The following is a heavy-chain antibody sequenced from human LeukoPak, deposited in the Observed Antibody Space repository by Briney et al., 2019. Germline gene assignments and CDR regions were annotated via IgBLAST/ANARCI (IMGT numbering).Heavy chain of an antibody. CDR3: ASPEGVEGIAAAGNLGAFDI. Sequence: SETLSLTCTVSGGSISSGGYYWSWIRQPPGEGLEWIGSIYYSGSTYYNPSLKSRVTISVDTSKNQFSLKLSSVTAADTAVYYCASPEGVEGIAAAGNLGAFDIWGQGTMVTVSS. D-gene: IGHD6-13*01. V-gene: IGHV4-39*07. CDR2: IYYSGST. J-gene: IGHJ3*02. CDR1: GGSISSGGYY.